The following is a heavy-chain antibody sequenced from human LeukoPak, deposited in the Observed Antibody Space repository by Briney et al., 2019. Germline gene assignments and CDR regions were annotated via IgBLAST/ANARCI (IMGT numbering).Heavy chain of an antibody. V-gene: IGHV1-2*02. D-gene: IGHD4-17*01. J-gene: IGHJ4*02. CDR1: GYTFTAFY. CDR3: ARERHYDLDY. CDR2: MNPNSGGT. Sequence: ASVTVSCKTSGYTFTAFYIHWVRQAPGQGLEWMGWMNPNSGGTKSTQTFQGRVTMTRDTSISTAYMELSRLNSDDTAVYYCARERHYDLDYWGQGALVTVSS.